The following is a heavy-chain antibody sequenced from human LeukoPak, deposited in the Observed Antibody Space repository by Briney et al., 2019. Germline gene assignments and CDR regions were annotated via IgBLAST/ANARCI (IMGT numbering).Heavy chain of an antibody. CDR3: ATSAGDYRAGHYYYMGV. V-gene: IGHV1-2*02. J-gene: IGHJ6*03. CDR1: GYTFTGYY. D-gene: IGHD4-11*01. CDR2: INPNTAGT. Sequence: ASVKVSCKASGYTFTGYYFHWVRQAPGQGLEWMGWINPNTAGTNYAQKFLGGVTLTWDTSVSTAYMELNRLTSDDTAVYYCATSAGDYRAGHYYYMGVWGKGTSVTVSS.